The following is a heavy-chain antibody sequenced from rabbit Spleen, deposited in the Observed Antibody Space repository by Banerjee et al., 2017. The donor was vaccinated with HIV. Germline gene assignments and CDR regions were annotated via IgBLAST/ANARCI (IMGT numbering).Heavy chain of an antibody. CDR3: ARDSGTSVSSYGMDL. V-gene: IGHV1S40*01. CDR2: IGAGISYTI. CDR1: GFSFSYSDY. D-gene: IGHD1-1*01. Sequence: QSLEESGGALVKPGASLTLPCTASGFSFSYSDYMCWVRQPPGKGPEWIACIGAGISYTIYYATWAKGRFTISKTSSTTVTLQMTSLTAADTATYFGARDSGTSVSSYGMDLWGPGTLVTVS. J-gene: IGHJ6*01.